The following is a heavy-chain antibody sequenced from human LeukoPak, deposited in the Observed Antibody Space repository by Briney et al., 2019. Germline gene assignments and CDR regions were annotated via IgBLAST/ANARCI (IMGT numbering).Heavy chain of an antibody. CDR3: ARQGIPSITIFGERRGFDY. J-gene: IGHJ4*02. CDR1: GGSFSGYY. CDR2: IDHSGSI. V-gene: IGHV4-34*01. D-gene: IGHD3-3*01. Sequence: SETLSLTCAVYGGSFSGYYWSWIRQPPGKGREWIGEIDHSGSINYNSSLKSRVTISVDTSKNQFSLKLSSVTAADTAVYYCARQGIPSITIFGERRGFDYWGQGTLVTVSS.